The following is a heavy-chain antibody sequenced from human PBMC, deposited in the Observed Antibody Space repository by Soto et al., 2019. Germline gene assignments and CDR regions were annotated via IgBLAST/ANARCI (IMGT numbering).Heavy chain of an antibody. CDR2: IRSKAYGGTT. J-gene: IGHJ4*02. V-gene: IGHV3-49*04. Sequence: LRLSCTASGFTVGDYAMSWVRQAPGKGLEWVGFIRSKAYGGTTEYAASVKGRFTISRDDSKSIAYLQMNSLKTEDTAVYYCTRERGSGSYSWGQGTLVTVSS. CDR1: GFTVGDYA. CDR3: TRERGSGSYS. D-gene: IGHD1-26*01.